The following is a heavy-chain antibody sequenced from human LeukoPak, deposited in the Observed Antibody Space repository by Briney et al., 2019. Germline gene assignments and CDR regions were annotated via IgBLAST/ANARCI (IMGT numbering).Heavy chain of an antibody. J-gene: IGHJ4*02. CDR3: XXXXGXXXXFDY. CDR1: FTXXYYG. V-gene: IGHV3-30*02. Sequence: FTXXYYGMHWVRQAPGXGLEWVAFMRYDGSNKYYADSVKGRFTISRDNSKNTLYLQMNSLIAEDTAVYYXXXXXGXXXXFDYWGXGXLVTVSS. CDR2: MRYDGSNK.